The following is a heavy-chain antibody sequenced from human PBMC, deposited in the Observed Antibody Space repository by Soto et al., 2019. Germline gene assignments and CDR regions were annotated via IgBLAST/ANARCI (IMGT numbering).Heavy chain of an antibody. V-gene: IGHV4-28*01. D-gene: IGHD3-22*01. CDR1: GYSISSSNW. Sequence: QVQLQESGPGLVKPSDTLSLTCAVSGYSISSSNWWGWILQPPGKGLEWIGYIYYSGSTYYNPSLKSRVTMSVDTSKNQFSLKLSSVTAVDTAVYYCARSAVAITSVGYFDYWGQGTLVTVSS. CDR3: ARSAVAITSVGYFDY. J-gene: IGHJ4*02. CDR2: IYYSGST.